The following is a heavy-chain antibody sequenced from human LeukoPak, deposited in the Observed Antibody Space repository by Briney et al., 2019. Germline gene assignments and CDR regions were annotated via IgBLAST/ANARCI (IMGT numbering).Heavy chain of an antibody. CDR3: ARDLGYCTNGVCYNLDY. CDR2: IIPILGIA. CDR1: GGTFSSYA. D-gene: IGHD2-8*01. Sequence: ASVKVSCKASGGTFSSYAISWVRQAPGQGLEWMGRIIPILGIANYAQKFQGRVTITADKSTSTAYMELSSLRSEDTAVYYCARDLGYCTNGVCYNLDYWGQGTLVTVSS. J-gene: IGHJ4*02. V-gene: IGHV1-69*04.